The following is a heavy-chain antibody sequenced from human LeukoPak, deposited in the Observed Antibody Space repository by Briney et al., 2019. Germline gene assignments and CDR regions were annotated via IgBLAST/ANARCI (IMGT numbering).Heavy chain of an antibody. D-gene: IGHD4-23*01. CDR1: GFILSTSA. V-gene: IGHV3-30*18. Sequence: SGRSLRLSCAASGFILSTSAMHWVGQAPGKGLEWVAVISYDGSKKYYAESVKGRFTISRDNSKNTLYLQVNSLRAEDTAVYYCAKDWAGNGGFDYWDHGTLVTVSS. CDR2: ISYDGSKK. CDR3: AKDWAGNGGFDY. J-gene: IGHJ4*01.